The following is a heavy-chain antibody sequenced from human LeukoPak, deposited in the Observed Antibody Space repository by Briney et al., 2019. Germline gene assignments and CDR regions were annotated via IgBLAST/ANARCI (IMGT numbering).Heavy chain of an antibody. CDR1: GFTFSSYE. CDR3: ARVCSSTTCPGNY. Sequence: GGSLRLSSAASGFTFSSYEMIWVRQAPGRGLEWLSYIGSTGTSMYYADSVKGRFTISRDNAKNSLYLQMNSLRAEDTAVYYCARVCSSTTCPGNYWGQGTLVTVSS. D-gene: IGHD2-2*01. J-gene: IGHJ4*02. V-gene: IGHV3-48*03. CDR2: IGSTGTSM.